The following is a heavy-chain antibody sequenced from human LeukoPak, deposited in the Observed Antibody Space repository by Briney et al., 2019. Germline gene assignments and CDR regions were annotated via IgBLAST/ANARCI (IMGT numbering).Heavy chain of an antibody. CDR3: AGDSYGWDYFDY. V-gene: IGHV3-66*01. D-gene: IGHD5-18*01. Sequence: GGSLRLSCAASGFSVSNNYINWVRQAPGKGLEWVSVIYIGGTTYYADSVKGRFTISRDNYKNTVYLQMNSLRVEDTAVYYCAGDSYGWDYFDYWGQGTLVTVSS. CDR1: GFSVSNNY. CDR2: IYIGGTT. J-gene: IGHJ4*02.